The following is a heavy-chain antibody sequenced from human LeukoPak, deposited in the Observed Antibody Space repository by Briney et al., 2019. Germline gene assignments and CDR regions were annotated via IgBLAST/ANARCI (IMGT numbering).Heavy chain of an antibody. Sequence: PGGSLRLSCAASGLTVSNNYMGWVRQAPGKGLEWVSVIYSGGTTYYADSVKGRFTISRDNSKNTLDLQMNSLGAEDTAVYYCARSTSDIAARPIDYWGQGTLVTVSS. J-gene: IGHJ4*02. CDR2: IYSGGTT. CDR1: GLTVSNNY. D-gene: IGHD6-6*01. CDR3: ARSTSDIAARPIDY. V-gene: IGHV3-53*01.